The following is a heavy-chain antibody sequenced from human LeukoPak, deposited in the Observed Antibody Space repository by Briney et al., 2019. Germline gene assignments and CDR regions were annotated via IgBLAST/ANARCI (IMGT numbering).Heavy chain of an antibody. CDR3: TRNEV. CDR2: IKFDGSEK. CDR1: GFGFSAYW. V-gene: IGHV3-7*04. J-gene: IGHJ4*02. Sequence: GGSLRLSCAASGFGFSAYWMGWVRQAPGKGLEWVASIKFDGSEKNYADSVKGRFTISRDNARNSLYLEMNGLRAEDTAVYFCTRNEVWGQGTQVTVSS.